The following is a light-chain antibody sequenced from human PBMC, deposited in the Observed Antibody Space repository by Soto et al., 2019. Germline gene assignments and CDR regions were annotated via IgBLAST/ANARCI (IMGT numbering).Light chain of an antibody. CDR1: QSISSW. J-gene: IGKJ1*01. CDR3: QQYNSYWT. Sequence: DIQMTQSPSALSASVGDRATITCRASQSISSWLAWYQQKPGKAPKLLIYKASSLESGVPSRFSGSGSGTEFTLTISSLQPDDFATYYCQQYNSYWTFGQGTKVDNK. CDR2: KAS. V-gene: IGKV1-5*03.